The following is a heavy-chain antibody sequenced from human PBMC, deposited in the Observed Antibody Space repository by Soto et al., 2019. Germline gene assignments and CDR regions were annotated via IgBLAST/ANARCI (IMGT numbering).Heavy chain of an antibody. J-gene: IGHJ4*02. CDR1: GFTFSSYE. V-gene: IGHV3-48*03. Sequence: RLSFAASGFTFSSYEMHWVRQAPGKGLEWISYISSTGSGTLYADSVRGRFTMSRDNTKNSVSLQMSSLRAEDTADYYCVRDLHEHLATYALRVANWGQGTQVTVSS. CDR2: ISSTGSGT. CDR3: VRDLHEHLATYALRVAN. D-gene: IGHD2-8*02.